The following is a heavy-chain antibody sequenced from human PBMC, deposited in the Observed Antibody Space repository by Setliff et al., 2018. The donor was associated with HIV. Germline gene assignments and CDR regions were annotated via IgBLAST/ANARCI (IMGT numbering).Heavy chain of an antibody. D-gene: IGHD2-8*01. CDR3: ARDPYCPNTCYEDFTFDS. V-gene: IGHV4-61*02. CDR2: IYSSGIT. Sequence: PSETLSLTCTVSGGSISSGSYFWNWIRQPAGKGREWIRRIYSSGITNYNPSLKSRLTISLDTSKNQFSLQVTSVTAADTAVYYCARDPYCPNTCYEDFTFDSWGQGTLVTVSS. CDR1: GGSISSGSYF. J-gene: IGHJ4*02.